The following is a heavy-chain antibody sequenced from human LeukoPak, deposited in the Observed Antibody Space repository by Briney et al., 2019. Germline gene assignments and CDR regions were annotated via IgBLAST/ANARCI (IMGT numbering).Heavy chain of an antibody. Sequence: ASVKVSCKASGGTFSSYAISWVGQAPGQGLEWMGGIIPIFGTAKYAKKFQGRVTITADESTSTAYMELSSLRSEDTAVYYCAYGDSSGYYPFDYWGQGTLVTVSS. J-gene: IGHJ4*02. V-gene: IGHV1-69*13. CDR2: IIPIFGTA. CDR3: AYGDSSGYYPFDY. CDR1: GGTFSSYA. D-gene: IGHD3-22*01.